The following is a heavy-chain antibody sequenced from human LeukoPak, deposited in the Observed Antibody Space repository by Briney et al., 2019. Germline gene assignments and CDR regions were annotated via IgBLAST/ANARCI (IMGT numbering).Heavy chain of an antibody. Sequence: QPGRSLRLSCAASGFTFDDYAMHWVRQAPGKGLEWVSGISWNSGSIGYADSVKGRFTISRDNAKNSLYLQMNSLRAEDTALYYCAKDIWTHSGYDRLPGVYDYWGQGTLVTVSS. CDR2: ISWNSGSI. CDR1: GFTFDDYA. V-gene: IGHV3-9*01. D-gene: IGHD5-12*01. J-gene: IGHJ4*02. CDR3: AKDIWTHSGYDRLPGVYDY.